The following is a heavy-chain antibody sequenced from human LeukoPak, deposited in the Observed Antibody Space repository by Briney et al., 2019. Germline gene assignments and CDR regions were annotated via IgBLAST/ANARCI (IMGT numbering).Heavy chain of an antibody. CDR2: ISWDGGII. J-gene: IGHJ4*02. D-gene: IGHD2-15*01. V-gene: IGHV3-43D*03. CDR1: GFTFDDYA. Sequence: GGSLRLSCAASGFTFDDYAMHWVRQAPGKGLEWVSLISWDGGIIYYADSVKGRFTISRDNSKNSLYLQMNSLRVEDTALYYCAKDLPRYCSGGSCYSGFDYWGQGTLVIVSS. CDR3: AKDLPRYCSGGSCYSGFDY.